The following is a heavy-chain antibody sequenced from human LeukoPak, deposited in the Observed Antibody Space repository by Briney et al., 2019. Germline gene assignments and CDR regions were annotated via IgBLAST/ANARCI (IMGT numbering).Heavy chain of an antibody. V-gene: IGHV4-34*01. CDR3: ATRRFDFWSGYSLAFDY. CDR2: INHSGST. J-gene: IGHJ4*02. CDR1: GGSFSGYY. D-gene: IGHD3-3*01. Sequence: SEILSLTCAVYGGSFSGYYWSWIRQPPGKGLEWIGEINHSGSTNYNPSLKSRVTISVDTSKNQFSLKLSSVTAADTAVYYCATRRFDFWSGYSLAFDYWGQGTLVTVSS.